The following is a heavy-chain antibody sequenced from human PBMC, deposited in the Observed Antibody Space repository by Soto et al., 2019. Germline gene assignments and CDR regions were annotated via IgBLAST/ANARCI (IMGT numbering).Heavy chain of an antibody. CDR1: GGSVGTGAYY. D-gene: IGHD3-9*01. V-gene: IGHV4-61*08. CDR2: TLYSGSP. Sequence: SETLSLTCRVSGGSVGTGAYYWIWIRQPPGKGLEWIGYTLYSGSPNYNPSLQSLQSRVTISVDTSRNQFSLRLTSVTAADTALYYCARHDYYHRTFDIWGQGTLVTVSS. CDR3: ARHDYYHRTFDI. J-gene: IGHJ3*02.